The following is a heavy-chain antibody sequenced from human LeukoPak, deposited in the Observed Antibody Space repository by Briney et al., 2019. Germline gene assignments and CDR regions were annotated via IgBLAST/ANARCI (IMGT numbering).Heavy chain of an antibody. V-gene: IGHV1-18*04. CDR2: ISAYNGNT. CDR3: ARAGDYDYSNSFDY. J-gene: IGHJ4*02. D-gene: IGHD4-11*01. Sequence: ASVKVSCKASGYTFTGYYMHWVRQAPGQGLEWMGWISAYNGNTNYAQKLQGRVTMTTDTSTSTAYMELRSLRSDDTAVYYCARAGDYDYSNSFDYWGQGTLVTVSS. CDR1: GYTFTGYY.